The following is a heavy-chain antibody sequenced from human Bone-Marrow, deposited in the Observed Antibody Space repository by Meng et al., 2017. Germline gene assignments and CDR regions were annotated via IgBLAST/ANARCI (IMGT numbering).Heavy chain of an antibody. J-gene: IGHJ4*02. CDR1: GFSHSTSGVG. CDR3: AHTGGSSGYYWKYFDY. V-gene: IGHV2-5*02. Sequence: QITLKQVGPPPVKPPPSLTLAFTFAGFSHSTSGVGVGCIRQPPGKALEWLALIYWDDDKRYSPSLKSRLTITKDTSKNQVVLTMTNMDPVDTATYYCAHTGGSSGYYWKYFDYWGQGTLVTVSS. CDR2: IYWDDDK. D-gene: IGHD3-22*01.